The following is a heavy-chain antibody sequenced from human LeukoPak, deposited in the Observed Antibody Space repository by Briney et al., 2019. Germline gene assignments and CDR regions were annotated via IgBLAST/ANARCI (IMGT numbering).Heavy chain of an antibody. CDR3: AKLGARNSAAFDV. CDR2: IGDRT. CDR1: GSTFSSFA. J-gene: IGHJ3*01. D-gene: IGHD3-16*01. V-gene: IGHV3-23*01. Sequence: GGSLRLSCAASGSTFSSFAMSWVRQPPGRGLEWVSTIGDRTYYADSVKGRFTISRDNSKNTLLLQMNSLRAEDTAVYHCAKLGARNSAAFDVWGQGTMVTVSS.